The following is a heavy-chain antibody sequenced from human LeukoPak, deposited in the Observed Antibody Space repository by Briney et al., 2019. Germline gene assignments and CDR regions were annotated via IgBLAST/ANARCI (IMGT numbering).Heavy chain of an antibody. CDR1: GGSFSGYY. V-gene: IGHV4-34*01. CDR2: INHSRST. J-gene: IGHJ5*02. CDR3: ARGGRTMVRGVKPNWFDP. D-gene: IGHD3-10*01. Sequence: SETLSLTCAVFGGSFSGYYWSWIRQPPGKGLEWIGEINHSRSTNYNPSLKSRVTISVDRSKNQFSLKLSSVTAADTAVYYCARGGRTMVRGVKPNWFDPWGQGTLVTVSS.